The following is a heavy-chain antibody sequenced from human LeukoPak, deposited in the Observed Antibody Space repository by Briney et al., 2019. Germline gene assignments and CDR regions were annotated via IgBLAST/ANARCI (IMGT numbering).Heavy chain of an antibody. CDR1: GGSFSGYY. Sequence: SETLSLTCAVYGGSFSGYYWSWIRPPPGTGLEWIGEINHSGSTNYNPSLKSRVTISVDTSNNQFSLRLSSVTAADTAVYYCAILGTGSSWGQGTLVIVPP. J-gene: IGHJ5*02. CDR2: INHSGST. CDR3: AILGTGSS. D-gene: IGHD3-10*01. V-gene: IGHV4-34*01.